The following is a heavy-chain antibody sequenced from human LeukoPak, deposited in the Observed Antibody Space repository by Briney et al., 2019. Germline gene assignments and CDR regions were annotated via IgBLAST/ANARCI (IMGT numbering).Heavy chain of an antibody. J-gene: IGHJ6*02. CDR3: ARTFSPYYYYYGMDV. CDR2: MNPNSGNT. D-gene: IGHD3-16*01. CDR1: GYTFTSYD. Sequence: ASVKVSCKASGYTFTSYDINWVRQATGQGLEWMGRMNPNSGNTGYAQKFQGRVTMTRNTSISTAYMELSSLRSEDTAVYYCARTFSPYYYYYGMDVWGQGTTVTVSS. V-gene: IGHV1-8*01.